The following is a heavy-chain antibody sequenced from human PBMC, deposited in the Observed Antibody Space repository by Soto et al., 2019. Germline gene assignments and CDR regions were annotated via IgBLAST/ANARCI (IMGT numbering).Heavy chain of an antibody. CDR3: ARDSHHRITASMRFHP. CDR2: TYYRSKWYF. J-gene: IGHJ5*02. D-gene: IGHD1-20*01. CDR1: GDTVSSNSVA. Sequence: QTLSLTCVISGDTVSSNSVAWNWIRQSPSRGLEWLGRTYYRSKWYFDYASSVKSRITIKPDTSKNQFSLQLNSVTPEDTAVYYCARDSHHRITASMRFHPWGQGTLVTVSS. V-gene: IGHV6-1*01.